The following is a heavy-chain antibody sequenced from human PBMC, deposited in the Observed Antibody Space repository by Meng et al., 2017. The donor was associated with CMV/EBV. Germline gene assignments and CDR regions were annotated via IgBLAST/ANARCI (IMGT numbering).Heavy chain of an antibody. V-gene: IGHV3-21*01. CDR2: ISSSSYI. J-gene: IGHJ4*02. Sequence: GGSLRLSCAASGFTFSSYSMNWVRQAPGKGLEWVSSISSSSYIYYADSVKGRFTISRDNAKNSLYLQMNSLRAEDTAVYYCARPNLFGVVDYWGQGTLVTVSS. CDR1: GFTFSSYS. CDR3: ARPNLFGVVDY. D-gene: IGHD3-3*01.